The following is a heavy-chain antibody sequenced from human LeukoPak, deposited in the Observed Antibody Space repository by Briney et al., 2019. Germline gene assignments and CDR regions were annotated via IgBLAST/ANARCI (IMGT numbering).Heavy chain of an antibody. V-gene: IGHV1-2*02. J-gene: IGHJ6*02. Sequence: GASVKVSCKASGYTFTGYYMHWVRQAPGQGLEWMGWINPNSGGTNYAQKFQGRVTMTRDTSISTAYMELSRLRSDDTAVYYCARNAAGAGAGYYYYGMDVWGQGTTVTVSS. CDR1: GYTFTGYY. D-gene: IGHD6-13*01. CDR3: ARNAAGAGAGYYYYGMDV. CDR2: INPNSGGT.